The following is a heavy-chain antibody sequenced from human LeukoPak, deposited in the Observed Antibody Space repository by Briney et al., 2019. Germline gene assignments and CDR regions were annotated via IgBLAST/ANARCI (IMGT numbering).Heavy chain of an antibody. CDR1: GGSFSGYY. Sequence: PSETLSLTCAVYGGSFSGYYWSWIRQPPGKGLVWIGEINHSGSTNYNPSLKSRVTISVDTSKNQFSLKLSSVTAADTAVYYCARGPRGWSYYFDYWGQGTLVTVSS. V-gene: IGHV4-34*01. CDR3: ARGPRGWSYYFDY. J-gene: IGHJ4*02. CDR2: INHSGST. D-gene: IGHD3-10*01.